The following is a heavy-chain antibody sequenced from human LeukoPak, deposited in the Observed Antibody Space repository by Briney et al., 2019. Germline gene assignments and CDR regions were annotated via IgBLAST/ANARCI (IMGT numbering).Heavy chain of an antibody. Sequence: PGGSLRLSCAASGFSFSNYNMNWVRQTPGKGLEWVSSITRDSIYTFYADSVKGRFTISRDNAKNSLSLQMNSLRAEDTAVYYCASLYGSGPKWSDPWGQGTLVTVSS. V-gene: IGHV3-21*01. D-gene: IGHD3-10*01. CDR3: ASLYGSGPKWSDP. CDR2: ITRDSIYT. CDR1: GFSFSNYN. J-gene: IGHJ5*02.